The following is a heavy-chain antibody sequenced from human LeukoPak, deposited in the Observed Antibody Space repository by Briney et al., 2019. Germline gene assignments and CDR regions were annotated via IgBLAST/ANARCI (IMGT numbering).Heavy chain of an antibody. CDR3: ARATYHSSGYLDY. CDR1: GGSISSGGYY. CDR2: ICYSGST. Sequence: SQTLSLTCTVSGGSISSGGYYWSWIRQHPGKGLEWTGYICYSGSTYDNPSLKSRVTISVDTSKNQFSLKLSSVTAADTAVYYCARATYHSSGYLDYWGQGTLVTVSS. D-gene: IGHD3-22*01. V-gene: IGHV4-31*03. J-gene: IGHJ4*02.